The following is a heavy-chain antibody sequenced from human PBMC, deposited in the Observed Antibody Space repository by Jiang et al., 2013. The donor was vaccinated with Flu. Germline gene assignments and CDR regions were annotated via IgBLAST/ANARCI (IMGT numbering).Heavy chain of an antibody. J-gene: IGHJ4*02. CDR3: ARVPWIQLWYAFDY. CDR2: INPNSGGT. Sequence: WVRQAPGQGLEWMGWINPNSGGTNYAQKFQGRVTMTRDTSISTAYMELSRLRSDDTAVYYXARVPWIQLWYAFDYWGQGTLVTVSS. V-gene: IGHV1-2*02. D-gene: IGHD5-18*01.